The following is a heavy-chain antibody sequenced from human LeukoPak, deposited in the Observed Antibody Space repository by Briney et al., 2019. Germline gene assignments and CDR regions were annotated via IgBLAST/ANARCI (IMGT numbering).Heavy chain of an antibody. CDR1: GGSISSYY. V-gene: IGHV4-34*01. J-gene: IGHJ5*02. Sequence: SETLSLTCTVSGGSISSYYWSWIRQPPGKGLEWIGEINHSGSTNYNPSLKSRVTISVDTSKNQFSLKLSSVTAADTAVYYCARGVSWFDPWGQGTLVTVSS. CDR2: INHSGST. CDR3: ARGVSWFDP.